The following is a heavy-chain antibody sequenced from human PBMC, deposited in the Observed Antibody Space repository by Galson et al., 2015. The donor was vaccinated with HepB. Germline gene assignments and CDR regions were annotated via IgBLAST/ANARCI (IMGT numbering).Heavy chain of an antibody. D-gene: IGHD3-22*01. CDR3: ARVNRYSDYYDSSDYFDAFDI. CDR1: GFTFSSYS. Sequence: SLRLSCAASGFTFSSYSMNWVRQAPGKGLEWVSSISSSSSYIYYADSVKGRFTISRDNSKNTLYLQMNSLRAEDTAVYYCARVNRYSDYYDSSDYFDAFDIWGQCTMVTVSS. CDR2: ISSSSSYI. J-gene: IGHJ3*02. V-gene: IGHV3-21*01.